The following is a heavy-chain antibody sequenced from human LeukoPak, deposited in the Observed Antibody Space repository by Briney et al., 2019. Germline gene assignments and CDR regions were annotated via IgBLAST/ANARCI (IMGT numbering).Heavy chain of an antibody. CDR1: GFTFSSYG. CDR2: IWYDGSNK. D-gene: IGHD4-23*01. CDR3: AKDRNYGGNTYDAFDI. V-gene: IGHV3-33*06. J-gene: IGHJ3*02. Sequence: GGSLRLSCAASGFTFSSYGMHWVRQAPGKGLEWVAVIWYDGSNKYYADSVKGRFTISRDNSKNTLYLQMNSLRAEDAAVYYCAKDRNYGGNTYDAFDIWGQGTMVTVSS.